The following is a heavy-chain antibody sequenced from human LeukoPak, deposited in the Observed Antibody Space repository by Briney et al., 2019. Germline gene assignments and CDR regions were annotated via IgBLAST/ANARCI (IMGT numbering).Heavy chain of an antibody. CDR2: IYTSGTT. CDR3: ARGRGTNWFDY. CDR1: GGSISSYY. J-gene: IGHJ4*02. D-gene: IGHD1-26*01. V-gene: IGHV4-4*07. Sequence: SETLSLTCTVSGGSISSYYCSWIRQPAGKGLEWIGHIYTSGTTSNNPSLKSRVTMSVDTSKNQFSLRLSSVTAADTAVYYCARGRGTNWFDYWGQGTLVTVSS.